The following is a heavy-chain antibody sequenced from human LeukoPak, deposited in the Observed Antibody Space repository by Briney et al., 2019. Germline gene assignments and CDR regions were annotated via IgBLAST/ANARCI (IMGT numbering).Heavy chain of an antibody. CDR3: ARDYYGSGSSDY. J-gene: IGHJ4*02. Sequence: GGSLRLSCVGSGFTFSGYWMNWVRQAQGKGLEWVGNINQDGSEKYYVDSVKGRFTISRDNAKNSLYLQMNSLRVEDTAVYYCARDYYGSGSSDYWGQGTLVTVSS. V-gene: IGHV3-7*01. CDR2: INQDGSEK. D-gene: IGHD3-10*01. CDR1: GFTFSGYW.